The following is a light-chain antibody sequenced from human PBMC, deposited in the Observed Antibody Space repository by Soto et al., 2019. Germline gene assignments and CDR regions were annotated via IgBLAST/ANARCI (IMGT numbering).Light chain of an antibody. V-gene: IGKV3-20*01. Sequence: EIVLTQSPGTLSLSPGERATLSCRASQSVSSNYLAWYQQKRGQAPRLLIYGASSSATGIPTRFSGSGSVTDFTLTISRLEPEDFAVYYCQQYDTSPRTFGQGTKVEI. J-gene: IGKJ1*01. CDR2: GAS. CDR1: QSVSSNY. CDR3: QQYDTSPRT.